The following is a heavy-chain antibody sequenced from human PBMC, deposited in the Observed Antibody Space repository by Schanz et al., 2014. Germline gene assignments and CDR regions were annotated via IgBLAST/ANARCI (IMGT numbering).Heavy chain of an antibody. V-gene: IGHV1-2*02. J-gene: IGHJ4*02. CDR1: GYTFTGYY. Sequence: QVQLLQSGAEVKKPGASVKVSCKASGYTFTGYYMHWVRQAPGQGLEWMGRINPNSGGTNYAQKIQGRVTMTRDTSISTAVMELSSLRSDDTAVYYCARELRLEYYFDYWGQGTQVTVSS. CDR3: ARELRLEYYFDY. D-gene: IGHD4-17*01. CDR2: INPNSGGT.